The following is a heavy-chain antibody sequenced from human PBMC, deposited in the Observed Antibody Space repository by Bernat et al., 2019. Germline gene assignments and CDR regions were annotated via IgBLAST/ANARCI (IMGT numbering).Heavy chain of an antibody. CDR1: GFTFSDYY. V-gene: IGHV3-11*05. CDR3: ATGGGEGVPVGTSWFDP. Sequence: QVQLVESGGGLVKPGGSLRLSCAASGFTFSDYYMNWIRQAPGKGLEWVSYISSSGSYTSYADSVKGRFTISRDNAKNSLYLQMNSLRAEDTAVYYWATGGGEGVPVGTSWFDPWGLGTLVTVSS. J-gene: IGHJ5*02. CDR2: ISSSGSYT. D-gene: IGHD3-16*01.